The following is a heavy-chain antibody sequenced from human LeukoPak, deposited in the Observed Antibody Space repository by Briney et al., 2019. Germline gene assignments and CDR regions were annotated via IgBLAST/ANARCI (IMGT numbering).Heavy chain of an antibody. CDR1: GFTFNSDW. CDR2: INGDGSTT. Sequence: GGSLRLSCAASGFTFNSDWMHWVRQAPGKGLVWVSHINGDGSTTGYADSVKGRFSVSRDNSKNTLYLQMNSLRAEDTAVYYCAKDGGYSYGYRRGYFDYWGQGTLVTVSS. J-gene: IGHJ4*02. D-gene: IGHD5-18*01. V-gene: IGHV3-74*01. CDR3: AKDGGYSYGYRRGYFDY.